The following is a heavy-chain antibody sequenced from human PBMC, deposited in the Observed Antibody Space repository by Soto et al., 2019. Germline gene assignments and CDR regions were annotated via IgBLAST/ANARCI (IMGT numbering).Heavy chain of an antibody. Sequence: ETLAPACKASGASISSNHWWCGVRQPPGKGLEWFVVISHSASTNFNASLNSRVTISVDKFKNQFSLKLNYVTAVDTAVYYCEGRESFDDIWANYLSYFDYWGQGTLVTVSS. V-gene: IGHV4-4*02. J-gene: IGHJ4*02. CDR3: EGRESFDDIWANYLSYFDY. D-gene: IGHD3-16*02. CDR1: GASISSNHW. CDR2: ISHSAST.